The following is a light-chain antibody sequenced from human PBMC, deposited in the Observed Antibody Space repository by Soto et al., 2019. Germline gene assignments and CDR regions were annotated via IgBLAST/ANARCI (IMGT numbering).Light chain of an antibody. CDR1: QTVGSS. Sequence: IVLTQAPATLSLSPGQRATVCCRASQTVGSSLAWYQQKPGQAPRLIINDSSNRAAGIPARFSGRWSGTDCTLTISSLEAEDVAVYYCQQRNDWPLTFGGGTKVDI. V-gene: IGKV3-11*01. J-gene: IGKJ4*01. CDR3: QQRNDWPLT. CDR2: DSS.